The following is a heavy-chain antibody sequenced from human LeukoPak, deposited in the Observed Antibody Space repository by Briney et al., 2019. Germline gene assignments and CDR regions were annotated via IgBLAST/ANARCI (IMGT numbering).Heavy chain of an antibody. CDR3: AKQLGYCSDGSCYFPY. V-gene: IGHV3-23*01. J-gene: IGHJ4*02. Sequence: GGSLRLSCAASGFTCSSSAMSWVRQAPGKGLEWVSAISNNGGYTYYADSVQGRFTISRDNSKSTLCLQMNSLRAEDTAVYYCAKQLGYCSDGSCYFPYWGQGTLVTVSS. CDR1: GFTCSSSA. D-gene: IGHD2-15*01. CDR2: ISNNGGYT.